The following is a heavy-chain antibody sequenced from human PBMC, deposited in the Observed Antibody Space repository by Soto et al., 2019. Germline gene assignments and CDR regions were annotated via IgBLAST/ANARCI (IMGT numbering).Heavy chain of an antibody. CDR2: ISYEGTNK. CDR1: GFTFSTYG. V-gene: IGHV3-30*18. J-gene: IGHJ4*02. CDR3: AKDLPGTYGELLSSDC. D-gene: IGHD3-10*01. Sequence: PGGSLRLSCAASGFTFSTYGMHWVRQAPGKGLEWVAGISYEGTNKYYGESVEGRFTISRDNSKNTLYLQMNSLRPEDTAVYYCAKDLPGTYGELLSSDCWGQGTLVTVSS.